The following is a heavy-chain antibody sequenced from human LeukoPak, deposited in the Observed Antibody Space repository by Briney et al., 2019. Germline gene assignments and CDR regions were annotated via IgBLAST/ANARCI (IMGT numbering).Heavy chain of an antibody. Sequence: GGSLRLSCSASGFIFSTYNMNWVRQAPGKGLEWVSSISSSSSYIYYADSVKGRFTISRDNAKNSLYLQMNSLRAEDTAVYYCARAGGSSWYGVQYYFDYWGQGTLVTVSS. CDR2: ISSSSSYI. CDR3: ARAGGSSWYGVQYYFDY. V-gene: IGHV3-21*01. D-gene: IGHD6-13*01. CDR1: GFIFSTYN. J-gene: IGHJ4*02.